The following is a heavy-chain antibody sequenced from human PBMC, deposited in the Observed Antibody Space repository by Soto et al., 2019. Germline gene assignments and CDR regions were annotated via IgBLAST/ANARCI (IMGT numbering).Heavy chain of an antibody. V-gene: IGHV3-73*01. Sequence: EVQLVESGGGLVQPGGSLILSCAASGFTFSGSAMHWVRQASGKGLEWVGRTRSKAYSYATAYAASVNGRFTLSRDDSKNTAYLQMNSLKSEDTAVYYCSRSSKTGDDAFDIWGQGTMVTVSS. CDR1: GFTFSGSA. J-gene: IGHJ3*02. CDR2: TRSKAYSYAT. D-gene: IGHD7-27*01. CDR3: SRSSKTGDDAFDI.